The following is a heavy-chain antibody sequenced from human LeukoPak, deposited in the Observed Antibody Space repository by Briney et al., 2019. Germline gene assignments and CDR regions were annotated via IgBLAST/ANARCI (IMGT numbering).Heavy chain of an antibody. Sequence: SETLSLTCTVSGGSIGSYYWSWIRQPPGKGLEWIGYIYYSGSTNYNPSLKSRVTISVDTSKNQFSLKLSSVTAADTAVYYCARGYYYDSSGYPELDYWGQGTLVTVSS. CDR1: GGSIGSYY. D-gene: IGHD3-22*01. V-gene: IGHV4-59*01. CDR3: ARGYYYDSSGYPELDY. CDR2: IYYSGST. J-gene: IGHJ4*02.